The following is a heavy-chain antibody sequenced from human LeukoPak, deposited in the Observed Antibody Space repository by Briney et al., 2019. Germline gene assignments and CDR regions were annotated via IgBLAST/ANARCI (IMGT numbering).Heavy chain of an antibody. D-gene: IGHD3-22*01. CDR3: ARVPPYYYDSSGYYYFDY. J-gene: IGHJ4*02. V-gene: IGHV4-59*01. Sequence: SETLSLTCTVSGGSISYYSWSWIRQPPGKGLEWIGYIYYSGSTNYNPSLKSRVTISVDTSKNQFSLKLSSVTAADTAVYYCARVPPYYYDSSGYYYFDYWGQGTLVTVSS. CDR1: GGSISYYS. CDR2: IYYSGST.